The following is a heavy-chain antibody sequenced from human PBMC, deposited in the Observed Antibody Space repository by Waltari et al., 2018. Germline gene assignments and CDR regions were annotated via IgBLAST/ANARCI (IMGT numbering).Heavy chain of an antibody. CDR2: ISYSGAT. J-gene: IGHJ3*01. V-gene: IGHV4-39*01. CDR1: GGSITRNRHS. D-gene: IGHD5-12*01. Sequence: QLHLQESGPGLVKPSETLSLTCSVSGGSITRNRHSWGWIRQPPGKGPEWTGTISYSGATYNNPSLKSRVTISVDTSKNQYSLKLTSVTAADTAVYYCATYIGASIGTAAFDVWGQGTMVTVSS. CDR3: ATYIGASIGTAAFDV.